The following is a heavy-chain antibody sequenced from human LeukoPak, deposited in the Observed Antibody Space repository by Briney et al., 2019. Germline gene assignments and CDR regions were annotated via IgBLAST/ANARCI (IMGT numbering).Heavy chain of an antibody. CDR1: GFTFSSYS. D-gene: IGHD1-20*01. Sequence: GGSLRLSCAASGFTFSSYSMSWVRQAPGKGLEWVSAISSSGGSTDYTDSVKGRFTTSRDNSKNTLYLQMNSLRAEDTAVYYCAKKMSITAASQVDYWGQGTLATVSS. CDR3: AKKMSITAASQVDY. J-gene: IGHJ4*02. CDR2: ISSSGGST. V-gene: IGHV3-23*01.